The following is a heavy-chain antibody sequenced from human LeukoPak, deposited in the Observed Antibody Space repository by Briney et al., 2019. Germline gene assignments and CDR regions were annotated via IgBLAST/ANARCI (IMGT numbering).Heavy chain of an antibody. CDR2: INPSGGST. V-gene: IGHV1-46*01. CDR3: ARDGGGVVPAAMSDY. D-gene: IGHD2-2*01. Sequence: ASVKVSCKASGYTFTSYYMHWVRQAPGQGLEWMGIINPSGGSTSYAQKFQGRVTMTRDTSTSTVHMELSSLRSEDTAVYYCARDGGGVVPAAMSDYWGRGTLVTVSS. J-gene: IGHJ4*02. CDR1: GYTFTSYY.